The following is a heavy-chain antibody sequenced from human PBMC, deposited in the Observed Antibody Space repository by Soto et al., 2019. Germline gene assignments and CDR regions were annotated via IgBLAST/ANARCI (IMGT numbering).Heavy chain of an antibody. V-gene: IGHV3-23*01. CDR2: ISGSGGST. CDR1: GFTFSSYA. D-gene: IGHD3-3*01. J-gene: IGHJ4*02. CDR3: AKDLVSYYDFWSGYFFPDY. Sequence: GGSLRLSCAASGFTFSSYAMSWVRQAPGKGPEWVSAISGSGGSTYYADSVKGRFTISRDNSKNTLYLQMNSLRAEDTAVYYCAKDLVSYYDFWSGYFFPDYWGQGTLVTVS.